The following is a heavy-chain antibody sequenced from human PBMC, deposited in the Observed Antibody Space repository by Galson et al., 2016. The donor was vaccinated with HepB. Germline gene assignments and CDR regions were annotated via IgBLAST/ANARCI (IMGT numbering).Heavy chain of an antibody. CDR3: ARYVRARSPVTPASFDY. Sequence: SLRLSCAASGFTFNTYAMHWVRQPPGKGLEWVAVISYDGRDKNYAESLKGRITISKDKSNNTLYLQMNSLRAEDTAVYYCARYVRARSPVTPASFDYWGQGTLVTVSS. CDR1: GFTFNTYA. V-gene: IGHV3-30*04. D-gene: IGHD6-6*01. CDR2: ISYDGRDK. J-gene: IGHJ4*02.